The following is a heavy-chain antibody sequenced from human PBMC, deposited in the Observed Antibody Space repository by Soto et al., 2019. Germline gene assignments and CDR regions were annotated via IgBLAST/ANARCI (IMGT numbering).Heavy chain of an antibody. V-gene: IGHV1-8*01. D-gene: IGHD3-22*01. CDR3: AREGGYYDSSGYSDYGMDV. CDR2: MNPNSGNT. J-gene: IGHJ6*02. CDR1: GYTFTSYD. Sequence: ASVKVSCKASGYTFTSYDINWVRQATGQGFEWMGWMNPNSGNTGYAQKFQGRVTITADKSTSTAYMELSSLRSEDTAVYYCAREGGYYDSSGYSDYGMDVWGQGTTVTVSS.